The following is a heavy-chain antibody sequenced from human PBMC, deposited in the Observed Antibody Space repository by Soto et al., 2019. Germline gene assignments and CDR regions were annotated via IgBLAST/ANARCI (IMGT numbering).Heavy chain of an antibody. J-gene: IGHJ5*02. CDR3: AREAASIPFKEAEGSNWFDP. Sequence: GGSLRLSCAASGFTFSSYSMNWVRQAPGKGLEWVSSISSSSSYIYYADSVKGRFTISRDNAKNSLYLQMNSLRAEDTAVYYCAREAASIPFKEAEGSNWFDPWGQGTLVTVSS. CDR2: ISSSSSYI. V-gene: IGHV3-21*01. D-gene: IGHD2-15*01. CDR1: GFTFSSYS.